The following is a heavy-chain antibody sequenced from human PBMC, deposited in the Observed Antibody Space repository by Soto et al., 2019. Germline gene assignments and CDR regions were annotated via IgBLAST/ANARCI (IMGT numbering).Heavy chain of an antibody. CDR1: GFTFSNAW. CDR3: TTVLDYSIVHYYYRMDV. CDR2: IKSKTDGGTT. J-gene: IGHJ6*02. V-gene: IGHV3-15*01. D-gene: IGHD3-16*01. Sequence: EVQLVESGGGLVKPGGSLGLSCAASGFTFSNAWMSWVRQAPGKGLEWVGRIKSKTDGGTTDYAAPVKGRFTISRDDSKNTLYLQMNSLKTEDTAVYYCTTVLDYSIVHYYYRMDVWGQGTTVTVSS.